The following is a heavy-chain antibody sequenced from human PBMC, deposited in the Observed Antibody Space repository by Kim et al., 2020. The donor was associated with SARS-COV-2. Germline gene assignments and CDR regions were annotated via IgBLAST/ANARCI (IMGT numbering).Heavy chain of an antibody. V-gene: IGHV1-8*01. Sequence: ASVKVSCKASGYTFTSYDINWVRQATGQGLEWMGWMNPNRGNTGYAQKFQGRVTMTRNTSMSTAYMELSSLRSEDTAVYYCARGVGDGYLPDLDYWGQGTLVTVSS. CDR2: MNPNRGNT. CDR3: ARGVGDGYLPDLDY. J-gene: IGHJ4*02. CDR1: GYTFTSYD. D-gene: IGHD5-12*01.